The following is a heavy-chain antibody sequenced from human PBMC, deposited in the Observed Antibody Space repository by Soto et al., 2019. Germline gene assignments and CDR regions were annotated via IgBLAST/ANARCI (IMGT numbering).Heavy chain of an antibody. CDR2: IIGVFPTT. J-gene: IGHJ4*02. Sequence: QVQLVQSGAEVKKPGSSVKVSCKTSGGSQATSWVRQAPGHGPEWLGGIIGVFPTTNKAEKFEGRVTITAEKSTGTAYMELSSLTSVDTAVYYCATVGHPLSGAFTYGYEGPFDYWGQGILVIVSS. CDR3: ATVGHPLSGAFTYGYEGPFDY. D-gene: IGHD5-18*01. V-gene: IGHV1-69*06. CDR1: GGSQA.